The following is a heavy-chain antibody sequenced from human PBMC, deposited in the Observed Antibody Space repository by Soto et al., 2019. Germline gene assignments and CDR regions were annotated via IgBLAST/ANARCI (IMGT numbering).Heavy chain of an antibody. CDR2: ISYDGSNK. CDR1: GVTFSSYA. CDR3: ARSYYYGSGSYYDFDY. Sequence: GGSLRLSCAASGVTFSSYAMHCVRQAPGKGLEWGAVISYDGSNKYYADSVKGRFTISRDNSKNTLYLQMNSLRAEDTAVYYCARSYYYGSGSYYDFDYWGQGTLVTVSS. D-gene: IGHD3-10*01. V-gene: IGHV3-30-3*01. J-gene: IGHJ4*02.